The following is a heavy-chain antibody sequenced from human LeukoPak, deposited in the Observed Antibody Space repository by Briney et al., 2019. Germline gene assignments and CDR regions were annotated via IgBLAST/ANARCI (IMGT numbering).Heavy chain of an antibody. CDR2: INHSGST. V-gene: IGHV4-34*01. Sequence: PSETLSFTCAVYGGSFSGYYWSWIRQPPGKGLEWIGEINHSGSTNYNPSLKSRVTISVDTSKNQFSLKLSSVTAADTAVYYCARFPRWFGESIDAFDIWGQGTMVTVSS. CDR1: GGSFSGYY. J-gene: IGHJ3*02. D-gene: IGHD3-10*01. CDR3: ARFPRWFGESIDAFDI.